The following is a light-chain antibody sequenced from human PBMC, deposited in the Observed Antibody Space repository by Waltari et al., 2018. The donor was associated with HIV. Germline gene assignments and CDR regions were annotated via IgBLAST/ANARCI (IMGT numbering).Light chain of an antibody. CDR3: VLYMGSGIGV. V-gene: IGLV8-61*01. J-gene: IGLJ3*02. CDR2: STN. CDR1: SGSVSTSYY. Sequence: QTVVTQEPSISVSTGGTVTLTCGLSSGSVSTSYYHSWYQQTPGQAPRTLIYSTNTRSSGVPDRFSGSILGNKAALTITGAQADDESDYYCVLYMGSGIGVFGGGTKLTVL.